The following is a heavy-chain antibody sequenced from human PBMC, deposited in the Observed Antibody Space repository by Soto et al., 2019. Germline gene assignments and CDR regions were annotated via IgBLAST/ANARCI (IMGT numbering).Heavy chain of an antibody. J-gene: IGHJ2*01. CDR1: RGSISSSNW. CDR2: MYHTGIT. D-gene: IGHD3-16*01. V-gene: IGHV4-4*02. CDR3: ARESYNESNVGDVEL. Sequence: QVQLQESGPGLVKPSGTLSLTCAVSRGSISSSNWWSWVRQSPGKGLEWIGAMYHTGITNYSPSRKSRVTMSVDKSKNQFALKLSSVTAADTAVYYCARESYNESNVGDVELWGRGTLVSVSS.